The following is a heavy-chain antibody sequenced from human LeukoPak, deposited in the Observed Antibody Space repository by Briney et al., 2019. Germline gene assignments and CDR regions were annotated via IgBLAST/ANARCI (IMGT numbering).Heavy chain of an antibody. CDR3: ARAESFQFSVYDVRSYGMDV. CDR1: GFTFSSYS. J-gene: IGHJ6*02. D-gene: IGHD1-1*01. V-gene: IGHV3-21*01. CDR2: ISSSSSYI. Sequence: PGGSLRLSCAASGFTFSSYSMNWVRQAPGKGLEWVSSISSSSSYIYYADSVKGRFTISRDNAKNSLYLQMNSLRAEDTAVYYCARAESFQFSVYDVRSYGMDVWGQGTTVTVSS.